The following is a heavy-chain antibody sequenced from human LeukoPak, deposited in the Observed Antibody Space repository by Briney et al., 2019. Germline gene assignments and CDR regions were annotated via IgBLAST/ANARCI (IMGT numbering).Heavy chain of an antibody. CDR2: ISSSSSYI. D-gene: IGHD4-11*01. Sequence: GGSLRLSCAASGFTFSTYEMNWVRQAPGKGLEWVSSISSSSSYIYYADSVKGRFTISRDNDNNSLYLQMNSLRADDTDVYYCAEDLDYTTYGYYFDYWGQGTLVTVSS. CDR1: GFTFSTYE. J-gene: IGHJ4*02. CDR3: AEDLDYTTYGYYFDY. V-gene: IGHV3-21*04.